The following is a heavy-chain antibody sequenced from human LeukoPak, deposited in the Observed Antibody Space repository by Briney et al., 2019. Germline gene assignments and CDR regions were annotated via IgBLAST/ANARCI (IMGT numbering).Heavy chain of an antibody. J-gene: IGHJ5*02. CDR1: GYTITGYY. V-gene: IGHV1-2*02. CDR2: INPNSGGT. Sequence: ASVKVSCKASGYTITGYYMHWVRQAPGQGLEWMGWINPNSGGTNCPQKCQGRVTMTMGTSISTAYMELNRLRSDDTAVYYCARGDSSAFSRWFDPWGQGTLVTVSS. D-gene: IGHD3-22*01. CDR3: ARGDSSAFSRWFDP.